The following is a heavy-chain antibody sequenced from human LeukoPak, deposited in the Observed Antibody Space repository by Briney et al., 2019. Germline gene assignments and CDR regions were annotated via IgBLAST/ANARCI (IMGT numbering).Heavy chain of an antibody. CDR1: VFTFSSYA. V-gene: IGHV3-23*01. J-gene: IGHJ4*02. D-gene: IGHD3-16*02. Sequence: GGSLRLSCAASVFTFSSYAMSWVRQAPGKGLEWVSAISGSGGRTYYADSVKGRFTISRDNSKNKLYLQMNSLRAEDTAVYYCAKMGAWRLGELSLFPFDYWGQGTLVTVSS. CDR3: AKMGAWRLGELSLFPFDY. CDR2: ISGSGGRT.